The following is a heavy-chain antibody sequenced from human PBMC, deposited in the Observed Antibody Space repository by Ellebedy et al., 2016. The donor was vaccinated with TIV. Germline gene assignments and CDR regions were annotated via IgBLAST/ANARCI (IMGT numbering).Heavy chain of an antibody. V-gene: IGHV3-23*01. CDR1: GFTFSSYA. Sequence: GESLKISXAASGFTFSSYAMSRVRQAPGKGLEWVSAISGSGGSTYYADSVKGRFTISRENSKNTLYLQMNSLRAEDTAVYYCATLRGYDILSGYLPRYFDLWGRGTLVTVSS. D-gene: IGHD3-9*01. CDR3: ATLRGYDILSGYLPRYFDL. J-gene: IGHJ2*01. CDR2: ISGSGGST.